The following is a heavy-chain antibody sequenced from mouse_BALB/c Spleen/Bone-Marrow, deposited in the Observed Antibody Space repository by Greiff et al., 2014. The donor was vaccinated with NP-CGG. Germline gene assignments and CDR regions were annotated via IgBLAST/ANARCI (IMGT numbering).Heavy chain of an antibody. J-gene: IGHJ2*01. CDR1: GYTLTSSW. CDR3: ARGGYGNYYFDY. D-gene: IGHD2-1*01. Sequence: QVQLQQSGSVLVRPGASVKLSCKASGYTLTSSWMHWAKQRPGQGLEWIGEIHPNSGNTNYNEKFKGKATLTVDTSSSTAYVDLSSLTSEDSAVYYCARGGYGNYYFDYWGQGTTLTVSS. V-gene: IGHV1S130*01. CDR2: IHPNSGNT.